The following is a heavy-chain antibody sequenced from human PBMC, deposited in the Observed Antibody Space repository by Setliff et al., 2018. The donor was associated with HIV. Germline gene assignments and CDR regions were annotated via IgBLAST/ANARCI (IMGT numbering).Heavy chain of an antibody. D-gene: IGHD4-17*01. Sequence: ASVKVSCKASGYTFTNNGINWVRQAPGQGLEWMGWINCNSGGTYYAQNFQGRVTMTRDTSINTAYMELSRLRSDDTAVYYCARDDHGDPFDYWGQGTLVTVSS. V-gene: IGHV1-2*02. J-gene: IGHJ4*02. CDR1: GYTFTNNG. CDR2: INCNSGGT. CDR3: ARDDHGDPFDY.